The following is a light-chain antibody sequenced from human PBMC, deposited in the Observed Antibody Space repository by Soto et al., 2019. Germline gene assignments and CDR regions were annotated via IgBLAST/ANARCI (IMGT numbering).Light chain of an antibody. Sequence: DIVMTQSPLSLPVTPGEPASISCRSSQSLLHSNGYNSLDWYLQKPGQSPQLLIYLGSNRASGVPDRFSGSGSGTDFTLKISRVEAEDVGVYYYMQALQTFTFGGGTKVEIK. CDR2: LGS. J-gene: IGKJ4*01. CDR3: MQALQTFT. V-gene: IGKV2-28*01. CDR1: QSLLHSNGYNS.